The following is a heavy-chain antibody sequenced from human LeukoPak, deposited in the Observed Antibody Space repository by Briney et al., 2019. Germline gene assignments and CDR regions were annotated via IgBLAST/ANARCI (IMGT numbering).Heavy chain of an antibody. V-gene: IGHV3-23*01. CDR3: AKGMGLAHYYFYGMDV. J-gene: IGHJ6*02. CDR1: GFTFNNYA. CDR2: ISGSGATS. Sequence: PGGSLRLSCAASGFTFNNYAMTWVRQAPGKGLEWVSSISGSGATSYYGDSVKGRFTISRDNSKNTLYLQMTSLRAEDAAIYYCAKGMGLAHYYFYGMDVWGQGTTVTVSS. D-gene: IGHD6-19*01.